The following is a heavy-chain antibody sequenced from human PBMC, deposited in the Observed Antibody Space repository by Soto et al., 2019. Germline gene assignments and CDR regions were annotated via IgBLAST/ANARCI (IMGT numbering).Heavy chain of an antibody. CDR1: GGSFSGYY. Sequence: SETLSLTCAVYGGSFSGYYWSWIRQPPGKGLEWIGEINHSGSTNYNPSLKSRVTISVDTSKKQFSLKLSSVTAADTAVYYCARHTPAISISDHWGQGTLVTVSS. CDR3: ARHTPAISISDH. J-gene: IGHJ4*02. V-gene: IGHV4-34*01. D-gene: IGHD2-15*01. CDR2: INHSGST.